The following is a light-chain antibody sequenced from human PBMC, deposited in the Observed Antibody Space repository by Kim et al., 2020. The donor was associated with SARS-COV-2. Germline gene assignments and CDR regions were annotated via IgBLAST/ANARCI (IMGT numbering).Light chain of an antibody. CDR3: VSWDDSLRGVV. V-gene: IGLV1-44*01. CDR2: SND. J-gene: IGLJ2*01. Sequence: QSVLTQPPSASETPGQRVTISCSGSFSNIGRNTVSWYHHLPGTAPKLLIYSNDRRTSGVPDRFSGSKSGTSASLAISGLQSDDEADYYCVSWDDSLRGVVFGGGTQLTVL. CDR1: FSNIGRNT.